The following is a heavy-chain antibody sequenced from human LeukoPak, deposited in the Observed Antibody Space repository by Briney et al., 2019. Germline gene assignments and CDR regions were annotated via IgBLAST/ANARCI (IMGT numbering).Heavy chain of an antibody. Sequence: WETLSLTCTVSGGSISSYYWSWIRQPPGKGLEWIGYIYYSGSTNYNPSLKSRVTISVDTSKNQFSLKLSSVTAADTAVYYCARGSYDYVWGSYRLNYFDYWGQGTLVTVSS. CDR1: GGSISSYY. D-gene: IGHD3-16*02. V-gene: IGHV4-59*01. CDR2: IYYSGST. J-gene: IGHJ4*02. CDR3: ARGSYDYVWGSYRLNYFDY.